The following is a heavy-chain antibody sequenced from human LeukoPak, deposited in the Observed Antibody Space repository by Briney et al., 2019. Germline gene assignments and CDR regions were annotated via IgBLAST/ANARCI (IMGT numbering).Heavy chain of an antibody. Sequence: VASVKVSCKASGGTFSSYAISWVRQAPGQGLEWMGGIIPIFGTANYAQKFQGRVTITADESTSTAYMELSSLRSEDTAVYYCARRELDAFGIWGQGTMVPVSS. J-gene: IGHJ3*02. CDR2: IIPIFGTA. CDR3: ARRELDAFGI. CDR1: GGTFSSYA. D-gene: IGHD1-26*01. V-gene: IGHV1-69*13.